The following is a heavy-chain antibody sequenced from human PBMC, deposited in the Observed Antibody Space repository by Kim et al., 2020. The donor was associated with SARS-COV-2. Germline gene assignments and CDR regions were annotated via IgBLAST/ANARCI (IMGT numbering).Heavy chain of an antibody. J-gene: IGHJ6*02. D-gene: IGHD4-17*01. V-gene: IGHV1-46*01. CDR2: INPSGGST. CDR1: GYTFTSYY. Sequence: ASVKVSCKASGYTFTSYYMHWVRQAPGQGLEWMGIINPSGGSTSYAQKFQGRVTMTRDTSTSTVYMELSSLRSEDTAVYYCARDQIDYGDRYYYYGMDVWGQGTTVTVSS. CDR3: ARDQIDYGDRYYYYGMDV.